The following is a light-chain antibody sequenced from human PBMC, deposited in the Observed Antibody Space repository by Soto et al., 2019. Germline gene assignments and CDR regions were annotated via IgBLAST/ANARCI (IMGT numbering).Light chain of an antibody. CDR2: DAF. Sequence: EVVMTQSPATLSVSPGERATLSCRASQSVGSKLAWYQQKPGQAPRLLIFDAFTRATGIPARFSGSGSGTEFTLFISSLQSVDFAVYYCQQYNNWPPLTFGGGTKVEI. CDR1: QSVGSK. J-gene: IGKJ4*01. V-gene: IGKV3-15*01. CDR3: QQYNNWPPLT.